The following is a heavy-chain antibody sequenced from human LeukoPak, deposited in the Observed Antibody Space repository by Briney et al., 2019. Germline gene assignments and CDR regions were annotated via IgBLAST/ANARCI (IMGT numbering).Heavy chain of an antibody. CDR2: IIHTLGIP. CDR1: GDTFSNYA. Sequence: SVKVSCKASGDTFSNYAVSWVRQAPGQGLEWLGRIIHTLGIPNYAQKFQGRVAITADKSTSTVYVELSSLRSEDTAVYYCARVVRDGVGSYHFDNWGQGTLVTVSS. V-gene: IGHV1-69*04. CDR3: ARVVRDGVGSYHFDN. J-gene: IGHJ4*02. D-gene: IGHD3-10*01.